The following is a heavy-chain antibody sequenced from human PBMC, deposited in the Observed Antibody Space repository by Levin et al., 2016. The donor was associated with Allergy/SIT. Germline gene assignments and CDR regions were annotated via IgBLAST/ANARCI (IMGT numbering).Heavy chain of an antibody. J-gene: IGHJ4*02. Sequence: ASVKVSCKASGYTFTSYGISWVRQAPGQGLEWMGWISAYNGNTNYAQKLQGRVTITADESTSTAYMELSSLRSEDTAVYYCARSASYDSSGYRYYFDYWGQGTLVTVSS. CDR1: GYTFTSYG. D-gene: IGHD3-22*01. CDR3: ARSASYDSSGYRYYFDY. V-gene: IGHV1-18*04. CDR2: ISAYNGNT.